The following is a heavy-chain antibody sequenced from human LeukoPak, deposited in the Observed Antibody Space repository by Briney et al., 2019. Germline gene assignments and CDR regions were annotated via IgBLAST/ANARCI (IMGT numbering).Heavy chain of an antibody. D-gene: IGHD2-15*01. CDR3: VRLVGSRSCSGGTCYSDY. J-gene: IGHJ4*02. CDR2: ITGSGGNT. V-gene: IGHV3-23*01. Sequence: GGSLRLSCAASAFTFSSYAMSWVRQAPGKGLEWVSAITGSGGNTYYADSVKGRFTISRDNAKNSLYLQMNSLRDEDTAVYYCVRLVGSRSCSGGTCYSDYWGQGTLVTVSS. CDR1: AFTFSSYA.